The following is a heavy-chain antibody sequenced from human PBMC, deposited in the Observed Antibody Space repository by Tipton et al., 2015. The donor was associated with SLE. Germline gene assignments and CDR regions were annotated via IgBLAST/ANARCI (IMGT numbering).Heavy chain of an antibody. CDR2: IYYSGST. D-gene: IGHD3-10*01. CDR3: ARDAILWFGGVIPPGGMDV. J-gene: IGHJ6*02. CDR1: GGSISSSSYY. V-gene: IGHV4-39*07. Sequence: TLSLTCTVSGGSISSSSYYWGWIRQPPGKGLEWIGSIYYSGSTYYNPSLKSRVTISVDTSKNQFSLKLSSVTAADTAVYYCARDAILWFGGVIPPGGMDVWGQGTTVTVSS.